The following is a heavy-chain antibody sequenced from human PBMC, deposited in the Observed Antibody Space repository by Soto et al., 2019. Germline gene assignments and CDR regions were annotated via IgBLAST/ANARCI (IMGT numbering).Heavy chain of an antibody. Sequence: SVKVTCKASRYTFASYAMHLLRQAPGQRLEWMGWINAGNGNTKYSQKFQGRVTITRDTSASTAYMELSSLRSEYTAVYYCARVGGYYPLDYWGNGTLVTVSS. V-gene: IGHV1-3*01. J-gene: IGHJ4*01. D-gene: IGHD1-26*01. CDR3: ARVGGYYPLDY. CDR1: RYTFASYA. CDR2: INAGNGNT.